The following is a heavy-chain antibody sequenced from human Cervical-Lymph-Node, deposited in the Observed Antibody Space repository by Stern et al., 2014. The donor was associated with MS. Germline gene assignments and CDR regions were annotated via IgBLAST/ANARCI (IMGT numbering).Heavy chain of an antibody. D-gene: IGHD1-26*01. CDR1: TYSFTVYY. CDR2: INPSSGGT. Sequence: QVQLVQSGAEVKKPGASVKVSCKASTYSFTVYYIHWVRQAPGQGLEWMGRINPSSGGTNSAQKFQGRVTMTRDTSISTVYMELSRLTSDDTAVYYCAYTPPHAYSGLDPWGQGTLVTVSS. CDR3: AYTPPHAYSGLDP. V-gene: IGHV1-2*06. J-gene: IGHJ5*02.